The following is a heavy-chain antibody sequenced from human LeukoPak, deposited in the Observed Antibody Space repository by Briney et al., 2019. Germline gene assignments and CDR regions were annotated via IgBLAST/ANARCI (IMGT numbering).Heavy chain of an antibody. CDR3: ARDLSYSSSSGGSFDY. V-gene: IGHV3-7*05. CDR1: GFTFSNYW. Sequence: GGSLRLSCAASGFTFSNYWMSWVRQAPGKGLEWVANIKEDGSEKYYVDSVKGRFTISRDNAKNSLYLQMDSLRAEDTAVYYCARDLSYSSSSGGSFDYWGQGTLVTVSS. D-gene: IGHD6-6*01. CDR2: IKEDGSEK. J-gene: IGHJ4*02.